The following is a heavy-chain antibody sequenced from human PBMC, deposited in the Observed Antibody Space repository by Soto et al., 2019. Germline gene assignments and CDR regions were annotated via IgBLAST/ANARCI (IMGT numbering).Heavy chain of an antibody. D-gene: IGHD2-21*02. Sequence: QVQLVQSGAEVKKPGASVKVSCKASGYTFTSYYMHWVRQAPGQGLEWMGIINPSGGSTSYAQKLQGRVTMTRDTSTSTVYMELSSLRSEDTAVYYCARVGVADCGGDCYPSWYFDLWGRGTLVTVSS. CDR2: INPSGGST. CDR3: ARVGVADCGGDCYPSWYFDL. J-gene: IGHJ2*01. V-gene: IGHV1-46*01. CDR1: GYTFTSYY.